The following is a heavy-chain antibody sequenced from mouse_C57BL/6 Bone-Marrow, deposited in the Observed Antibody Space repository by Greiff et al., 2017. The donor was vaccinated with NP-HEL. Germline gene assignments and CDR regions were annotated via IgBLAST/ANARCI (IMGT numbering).Heavy chain of an antibody. V-gene: IGHV14-4*01. CDR3: TTPSYCSSLAWFAY. Sequence: EVQLQQSGAELVRPGASVKLSCTASGFNIKDDYMHWVKQRPEQGLEWIGWIDPENGDTEYASKFQGKATITADTSSNTAYLQLSSLTSEDTAVYYCTTPSYCSSLAWFAYWGQGTLVTVSA. D-gene: IGHD1-1*01. J-gene: IGHJ3*01. CDR2: IDPENGDT. CDR1: GFNIKDDY.